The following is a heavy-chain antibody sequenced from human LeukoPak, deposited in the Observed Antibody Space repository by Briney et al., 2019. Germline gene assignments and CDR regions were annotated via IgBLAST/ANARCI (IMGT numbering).Heavy chain of an antibody. Sequence: GGXLRLSCAASGFIFSTYTMNWVRQAPGKGPEWVSSISSSGGSTYYADSVKGRFTISRDNSKNTLYLQVNSLRAEHTAVYYCAKAAVYHDSCPDSCGQRTLVTVSS. CDR3: AKAAVYHDSCPDS. D-gene: IGHD5/OR15-5a*01. J-gene: IGHJ4*02. CDR1: GFIFSTYT. V-gene: IGHV3-23*01. CDR2: ISSSGGST.